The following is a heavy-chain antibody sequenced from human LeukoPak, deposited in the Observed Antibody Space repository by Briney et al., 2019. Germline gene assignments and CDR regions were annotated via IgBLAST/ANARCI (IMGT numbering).Heavy chain of an antibody. CDR1: GFTFSSYS. CDR2: ISSSSSTI. V-gene: IGHV3-48*01. CDR3: ARETYSSGWWAGPARTYYYYGMDV. D-gene: IGHD6-19*01. J-gene: IGHJ6*02. Sequence: GGSLRLSCAAPGFTFSSYSMNWVRQAPGKGLEWVSYISSSSSTIYYADSVKGRFTISRDNAKNSLYLQMNSLRAEDTAVYYCARETYSSGWWAGPARTYYYYGMDVWGQGTTVTVSS.